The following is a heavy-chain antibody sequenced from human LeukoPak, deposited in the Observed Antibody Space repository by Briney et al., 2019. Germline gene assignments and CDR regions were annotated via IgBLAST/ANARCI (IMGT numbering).Heavy chain of an antibody. Sequence: PSETLSLTCTVSGGSISSSSYYWGWIRQPPGKGLEWIGRIYYSGSTYYNPSLKSRVTISVDTSKNQFSLKLSSVTAADTAVYYCARPTSTGYSSGWYESGAFDIWGQGTMVTVSS. CDR2: IYYSGST. CDR1: GGSISSSSYY. D-gene: IGHD6-19*01. CDR3: ARPTSTGYSSGWYESGAFDI. J-gene: IGHJ3*02. V-gene: IGHV4-39*01.